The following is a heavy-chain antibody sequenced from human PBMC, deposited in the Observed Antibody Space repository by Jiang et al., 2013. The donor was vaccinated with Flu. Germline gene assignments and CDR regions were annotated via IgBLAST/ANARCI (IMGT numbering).Heavy chain of an antibody. CDR1: GGSISSSNW. CDR3: ARARIQLWLDY. J-gene: IGHJ4*02. V-gene: IGHV4-4*02. Sequence: PSGTLSLTCAVSGGSISSSNWWSWVRQPPGKGLEWIGEIYHSGSTNYNPSLKSRVTMSVDKSKNQFSLKLSSVTAADTAVYYCARARIQLWLDYWGQGTLVTVSS. D-gene: IGHD5-18*01. CDR2: IYHSGST.